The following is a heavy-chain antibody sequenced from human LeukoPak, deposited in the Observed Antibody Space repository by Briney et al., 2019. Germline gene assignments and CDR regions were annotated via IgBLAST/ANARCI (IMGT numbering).Heavy chain of an antibody. CDR1: GFTFSSYS. V-gene: IGHV3-21*01. Sequence: GGSLRLSCAASGFTFSSYSMNWVRQAPGKGLEWVSSISSSSSYIYYADSVKGRFTISRDNAKNSLYLQMNSLRAEDTAVYYCARDDGGVWYYFDYWGQGTLVTVSS. CDR3: ARDDGGVWYYFDY. CDR2: ISSSSSYI. D-gene: IGHD3-16*01. J-gene: IGHJ4*02.